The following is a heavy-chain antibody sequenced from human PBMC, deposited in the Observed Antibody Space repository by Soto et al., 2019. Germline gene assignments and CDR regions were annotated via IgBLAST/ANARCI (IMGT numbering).Heavy chain of an antibody. Sequence: GESLKISCKGSVNIFGNSWVAWVRQMPGKGLEWMGIIYPVDSETXXXXSFQGQVTFSADKSINTAYLEWNSLKASXXXXYXXXRPHTXXXXXGGMDVWXXGTTVTVSS. J-gene: IGHJ6*01. CDR2: IYPVDSET. CDR3: XRPHTXXXXXGGMDV. CDR1: VNIFGNSW. V-gene: IGHV5-51*01.